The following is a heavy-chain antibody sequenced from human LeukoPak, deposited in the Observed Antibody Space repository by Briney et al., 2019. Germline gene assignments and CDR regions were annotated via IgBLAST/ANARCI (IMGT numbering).Heavy chain of an antibody. J-gene: IGHJ4*02. Sequence: PGGSLRLSCAASGFTFSGYWMSWVRQAPGKGLEWVANIKQDGSDKYYADSVKGRFTISRDNAKNSLYLQVNSLRAEDTAVYYCARDLPYYYDSSGYYFDYWGQGTLVTVSS. CDR1: GFTFSGYW. CDR3: ARDLPYYYDSSGYYFDY. CDR2: IKQDGSDK. V-gene: IGHV3-7*01. D-gene: IGHD3-22*01.